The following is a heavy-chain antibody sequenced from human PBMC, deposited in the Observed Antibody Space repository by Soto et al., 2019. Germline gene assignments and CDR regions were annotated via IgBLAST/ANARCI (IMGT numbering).Heavy chain of an antibody. CDR3: ASSDDYRYYYYGMDV. CDR1: GGTFSSYA. D-gene: IGHD4-4*01. V-gene: IGHV1-69*12. Sequence: QVQLVQSGAGVKKPGSSVKVSCTASGGTFSSYAISWVRQAPGQGLEWMGGIIPIFGTANYAQKFQGRVTITADESTSTACMERSSRRAEDTAVYSWASSDDYRYYYYGMDVWGQGTKVSVSS. J-gene: IGHJ6*02. CDR2: IIPIFGTA.